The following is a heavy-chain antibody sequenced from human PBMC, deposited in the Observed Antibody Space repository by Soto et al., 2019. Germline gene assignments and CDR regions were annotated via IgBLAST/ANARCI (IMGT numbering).Heavy chain of an antibody. Sequence: GGSLRLSCAASGFSFSTYGMHWVRQAPGKGLEWMAVISNDGSIKYYADSVKGRFTISRDNSKDTLFLQMNSLRGEDTAVYYCAKVVRADTTSSNFYYYSGMDVSGQGTTVTVSS. D-gene: IGHD6-6*01. J-gene: IGHJ6*02. CDR1: GFSFSTYG. CDR3: AKVVRADTTSSNFYYYSGMDV. CDR2: ISNDGSIK. V-gene: IGHV3-30*18.